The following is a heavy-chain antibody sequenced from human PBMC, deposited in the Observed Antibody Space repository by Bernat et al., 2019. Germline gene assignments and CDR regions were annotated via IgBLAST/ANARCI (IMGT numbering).Heavy chain of an antibody. CDR1: GFTFSSYS. J-gene: IGHJ4*02. Sequence: EVQLVQSGGGLAQPVGSPRLSCAASGFTFSSYSMNWVRQAPGKGLEWVSYISASGSTIYYADSVKGRFTISRDSAKNSLYLQMNSLRDEDTAVYYCARAGGRAYSYGDGVYWGQGSLVTVSS. V-gene: IGHV3-48*02. D-gene: IGHD5-18*01. CDR2: ISASGSTI. CDR3: ARAGGRAYSYGDGVY.